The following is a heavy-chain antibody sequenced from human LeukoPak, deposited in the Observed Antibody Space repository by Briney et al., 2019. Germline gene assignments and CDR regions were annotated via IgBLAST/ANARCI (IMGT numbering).Heavy chain of an antibody. D-gene: IGHD2-2*01. CDR3: SSTSSTSYYYYYMDV. CDR1: GYTFTGYY. CDR2: INPNSGGT. V-gene: IGHV1-2*02. Sequence: ASVKVSCKASGYTFTGYYMHWVRQAPGQGLEWMGWINPNSGGTNYAQKFQGRVTMTRDTSISTAYMGLSRLRSDDTAVYYCSSTSSTSYYYYYMDVWGKGTTVTVSS. J-gene: IGHJ6*03.